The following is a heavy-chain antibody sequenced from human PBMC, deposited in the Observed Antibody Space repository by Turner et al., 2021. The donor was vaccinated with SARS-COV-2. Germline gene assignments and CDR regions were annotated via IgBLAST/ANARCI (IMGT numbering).Heavy chain of an antibody. Sequence: QVQLVRFGGGLVKPGRSLRLSCAASGFTFSSYGMHWVRQAPGKGLEWVAVISYDGSNKYYADSVKGRFTISRDNSKNTLYLQMNSLRAEDTAVYYCSRDIYGGNSGPAGWGQGTLVTVSS. CDR3: SRDIYGGNSGPAG. D-gene: IGHD2-21*02. V-gene: IGHV3-30*04. CDR1: GFTFSSYG. J-gene: IGHJ4*02. CDR2: ISYDGSNK.